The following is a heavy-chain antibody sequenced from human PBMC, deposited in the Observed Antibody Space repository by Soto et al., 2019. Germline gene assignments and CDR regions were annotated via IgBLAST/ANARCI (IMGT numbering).Heavy chain of an antibody. CDR1: GHTLTEIS. CDR2: FDPEDRET. D-gene: IGHD2-21*02. CDR3: APGPRRGDVTGVTTLGVQYLCGMNV. V-gene: IGHV1-24*01. J-gene: IGHJ6*02. Sequence: ASVKVSCKVSGHTLTEISMHWVRQAPGKGLEWMGGFDPEDRETFYAQKLHGRLTMTEDTAIETAYMEMRLLRSEGTAGHHCAPGPRRGDVTGVTTLGVQYLCGMNVWCQGTTVT.